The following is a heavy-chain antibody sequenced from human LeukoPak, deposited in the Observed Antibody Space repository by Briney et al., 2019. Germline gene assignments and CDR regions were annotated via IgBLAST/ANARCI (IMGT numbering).Heavy chain of an antibody. Sequence: GGSLRLSCAASGFTFSNSAMSWVRQAPGKGLEWVSTLSGSGITTYYADSVKGRFTISRDNAKNSLYLQMNSLRAEDTAVYYCASDPFPYSSSWYESANYYMDVWGKGTTVTVSS. D-gene: IGHD6-13*01. CDR2: LSGSGITT. J-gene: IGHJ6*03. CDR3: ASDPFPYSSSWYESANYYMDV. V-gene: IGHV3-21*01. CDR1: GFTFSNSA.